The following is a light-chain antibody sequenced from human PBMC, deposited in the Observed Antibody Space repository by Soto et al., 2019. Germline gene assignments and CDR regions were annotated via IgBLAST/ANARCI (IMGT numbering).Light chain of an antibody. CDR1: QRVSSSY. Sequence: EIVLTQSPGTLSLSPGERATLSCRATQRVSSSYLAWYQQKPGQAPRLLIYGASSGATGIPDRFSGSGSGTDFTLTISRLEPEDFAIYYCQQYGGVPYTFGQGTKVDIK. CDR3: QQYGGVPYT. J-gene: IGKJ2*01. V-gene: IGKV3-20*01. CDR2: GAS.